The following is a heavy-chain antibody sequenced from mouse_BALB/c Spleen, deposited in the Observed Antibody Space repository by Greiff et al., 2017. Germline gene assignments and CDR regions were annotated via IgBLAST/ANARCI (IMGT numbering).Heavy chain of an antibody. CDR2: ISSGGSYT. CDR3: ARQRFYYYGSSYNWYFDV. J-gene: IGHJ1*01. CDR1: GFTFSSYG. D-gene: IGHD1-1*01. V-gene: IGHV5-6*01. Sequence: EVQLVESGGDLVKPGGSLKLSCAASGFTFSSYGMSWVRQTPDKRLEWVATISSGGSYTYYPDSVKGRFTISRDNAKNTLYLQMSSLKSEDTAMYYCARQRFYYYGSSYNWYFDVWGAGTTVTVSS.